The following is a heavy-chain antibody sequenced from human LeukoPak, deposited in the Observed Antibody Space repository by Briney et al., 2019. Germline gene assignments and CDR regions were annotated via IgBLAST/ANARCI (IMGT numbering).Heavy chain of an antibody. CDR3: ARRQNDC. V-gene: IGHV1-2*06. Sequence: ASVKVSCKASGGTFSSYAIGWVRQAPGQGLEWMGRINPNTGDTDYAQKFQGRVTMTRDTSITTAYMELSRLRSDDTAVYYCARRQNDCWGQGTLVTVSS. J-gene: IGHJ4*02. CDR1: GGTFSSYA. CDR2: INPNTGDT.